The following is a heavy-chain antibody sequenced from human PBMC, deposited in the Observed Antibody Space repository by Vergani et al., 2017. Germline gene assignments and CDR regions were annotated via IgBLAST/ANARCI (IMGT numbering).Heavy chain of an antibody. CDR2: IYYSGLT. D-gene: IGHD6-6*01. Sequence: QLQLQQSGPGLVKPSDTLFLTCTVSADSLSSGSYYLGWIRQPPGKSREWIGSIYYSGLTYYNPSLKSRVAMSFDTSKTKFSLKLSSVTAADTAVYYCARGLTFIAARKPRDYMDVWGKGTTVTVSS. CDR3: ARGLTFIAARKPRDYMDV. J-gene: IGHJ6*03. V-gene: IGHV4-39*01. CDR1: ADSLSSGSYY.